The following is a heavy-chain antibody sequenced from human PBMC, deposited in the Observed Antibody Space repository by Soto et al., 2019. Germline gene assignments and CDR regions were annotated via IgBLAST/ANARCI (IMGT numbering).Heavy chain of an antibody. Sequence: QVQLQESGPGLVKPSETLSLTCTVSGGSISSYYWSWIRQPPGKGLEWIGYIYYSGSTNYNPSLTSRVTISLDTSKNQFSLKLSSVTAADTAVYYCARHGRREGSVAENWFDPWGQGTLVTVSS. J-gene: IGHJ5*02. D-gene: IGHD1-26*01. CDR1: GGSISSYY. V-gene: IGHV4-59*08. CDR3: ARHGRREGSVAENWFDP. CDR2: IYYSGST.